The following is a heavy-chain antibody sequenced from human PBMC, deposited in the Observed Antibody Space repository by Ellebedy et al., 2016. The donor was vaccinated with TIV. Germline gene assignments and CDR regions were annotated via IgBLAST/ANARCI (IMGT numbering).Heavy chain of an antibody. V-gene: IGHV4-39*01. Sequence: SETLSLTXTVSGGSISGSTYYWGWIRQPPGKGLEWIGSYYYSGNTYNSSLKSRVSISVDTSKNQFSLKLNSVTATDTAVYYCVRRLGARPPGDWGQGTLVTVSS. CDR1: GGSISGSTYY. J-gene: IGHJ4*02. D-gene: IGHD1-26*01. CDR2: YYYSGNT. CDR3: VRRLGARPPGD.